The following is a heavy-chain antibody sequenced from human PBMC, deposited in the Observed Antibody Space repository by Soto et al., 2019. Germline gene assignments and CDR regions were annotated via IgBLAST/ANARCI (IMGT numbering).Heavy chain of an antibody. CDR1: GFTFSRFA. Sequence: QVQLVESGGGVVQPGRSLRLSCAASGFTFSRFAMHWVRQAPGKGLEWVAVISFDGRTEYYVDSVKGRFTTSRDNSKNTLFLQINSLRAEDTAMYFFVIDIDWLTHIFEYWGQGALVTVSS. J-gene: IGHJ4*02. D-gene: IGHD3-9*01. CDR2: ISFDGRTE. CDR3: VIDIDWLTHIFEY. V-gene: IGHV3-30*03.